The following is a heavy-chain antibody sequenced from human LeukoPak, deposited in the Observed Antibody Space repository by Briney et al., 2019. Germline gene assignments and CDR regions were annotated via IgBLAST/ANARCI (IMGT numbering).Heavy chain of an antibody. CDR2: IWYDGSNK. CDR1: GFTFSSYG. V-gene: IGHV3-33*01. D-gene: IGHD6-19*01. CDR3: ARDKAVAGTRWFDP. Sequence: GGSLRLSCAASGFTFSSYGMHWVRQAPGKGLEWVAVIWYDGSNKYYADSVKGRFTISRDNSKNTLYLQMNSLRAEDTAVYYCARDKAVAGTRWFDPWGQVTLVTVSS. J-gene: IGHJ5*02.